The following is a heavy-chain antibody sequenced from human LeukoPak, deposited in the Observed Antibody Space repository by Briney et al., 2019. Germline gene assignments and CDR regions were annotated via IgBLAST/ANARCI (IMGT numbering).Heavy chain of an antibody. D-gene: IGHD3-10*01. CDR1: GXTFSSYA. CDR3: AKDKVGGLWFGEFSPFDY. Sequence: AGGSLRLSCAASGXTFSSYAMSWVRQAPGKGLEWVSAISGSGGSTYYADSVKGRFTISRDNSKNTLYLQMNSLRAEDTAVYYCAKDKVGGLWFGEFSPFDYWGQGTLVTVSS. J-gene: IGHJ4*02. CDR2: ISGSGGST. V-gene: IGHV3-23*01.